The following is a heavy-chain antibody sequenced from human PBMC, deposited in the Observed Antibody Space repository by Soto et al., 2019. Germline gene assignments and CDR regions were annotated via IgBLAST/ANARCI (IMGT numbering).Heavy chain of an antibody. CDR1: GFSLSTSGEG. CDR3: AHRLHYCSGRTCAYYFDY. D-gene: IGHD2-15*01. Sequence: SGPTLVNPTQTLTLTCTFSGFSLSTSGEGVGWVRQPPGKALEWLGPIYWDDDKSYSPSLQTRLTIMKDTSKSQVVLVMTDMDPEDTATYHCAHRLHYCSGRTCAYYFDYWGHGILVTVSS. V-gene: IGHV2-5*02. CDR2: IYWDDDK. J-gene: IGHJ4*01.